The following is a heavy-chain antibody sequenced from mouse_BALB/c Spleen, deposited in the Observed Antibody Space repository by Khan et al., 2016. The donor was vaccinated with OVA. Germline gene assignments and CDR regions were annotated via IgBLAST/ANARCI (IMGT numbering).Heavy chain of an antibody. V-gene: IGHV3-2*02. CDR2: ISYSGNT. D-gene: IGHD1-1*01. J-gene: IGHJ2*01. CDR3: ARVYGGDFDY. Sequence: EVKLLESGPGLVKPSQSLSLTCTVTGYSITSDYVWYLIRQLPGNKLEWMGFISYSGNTNYNPSLKSRISITRDTAKNQFFLQLNSVTTEDTATYYCARVYGGDFDYWGQGTTLTVSS. CDR1: GYSITSDYV.